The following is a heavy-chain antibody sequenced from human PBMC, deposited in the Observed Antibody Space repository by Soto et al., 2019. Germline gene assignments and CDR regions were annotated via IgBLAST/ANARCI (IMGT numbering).Heavy chain of an antibody. J-gene: IGHJ3*02. CDR3: ADSSSSDDAFDI. D-gene: IGHD6-6*01. CDR2: IIPFNGNT. Sequence: SVKVSCKSSGSTFTYRYLHCVRQAPGQALEWMGRIIPFNGNTNYAQKFQDRVTIIRDRSMTTAYMEVSSLRSEDTAMYYCADSSSSDDAFDIWGQGTMVTVSS. V-gene: IGHV1-45*02. CDR1: GSTFTYRY.